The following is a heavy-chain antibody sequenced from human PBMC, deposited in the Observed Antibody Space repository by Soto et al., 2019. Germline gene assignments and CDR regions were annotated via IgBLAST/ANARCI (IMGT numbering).Heavy chain of an antibody. CDR2: ISGSGGST. V-gene: IGHV3-23*01. D-gene: IGHD6-13*01. J-gene: IGHJ5*02. Sequence: GGSLRLSCAASGFTFSSYAMSWVRQAPGKGLEWVSAISGSGGSTYYADSVKGRFTISRDNSKNTLYLQMNSLRAEDTAVYYCAKDSPGAAAGTCWFDPWGQGTLVTVSS. CDR3: AKDSPGAAAGTCWFDP. CDR1: GFTFSSYA.